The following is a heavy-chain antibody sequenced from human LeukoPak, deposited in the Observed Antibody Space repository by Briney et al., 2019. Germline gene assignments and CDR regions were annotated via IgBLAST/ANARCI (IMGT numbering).Heavy chain of an antibody. CDR1: GFTFSSYW. V-gene: IGHV3-7*01. CDR3: AREGGYDSVDY. CDR2: IKQDGSEK. D-gene: IGHD5-12*01. J-gene: IGHJ4*02. Sequence: GGSLRLSCAASGFTFSSYWMSWVRQAPGKGLEGVANIKQDGSEKCYVDSVKGRFTISRDNAKNSLYLQMNSLRAEDTAVYYCAREGGYDSVDYWGQGTLVTVSS.